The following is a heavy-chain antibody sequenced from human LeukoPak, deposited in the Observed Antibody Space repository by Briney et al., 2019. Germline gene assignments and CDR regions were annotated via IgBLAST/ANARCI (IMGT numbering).Heavy chain of an antibody. D-gene: IGHD3-10*01. CDR3: ARGSFRHFDY. Sequence: PGRSLRLSCAASGFTFDDYAMHWVRQAPGKGLEWVSGISWNSGSIGYADSVKGRFTISRDNSKNTLYLQMNSLRAEDTAVYYCARGSFRHFDYWGQGTLVTVSS. CDR1: GFTFDDYA. J-gene: IGHJ4*02. V-gene: IGHV3-9*01. CDR2: ISWNSGSI.